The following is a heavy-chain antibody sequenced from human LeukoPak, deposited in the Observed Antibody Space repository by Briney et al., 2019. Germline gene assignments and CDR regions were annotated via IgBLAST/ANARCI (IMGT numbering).Heavy chain of an antibody. Sequence: GGSLRLSCAASGYTFSDFSVNWVRQATGKGLEWVSSISVRSNYRYYADSVRGRFSISRDDARNSLYLQMNSLRAEDTAVYYCVRLRRNSDRSGFYYYYDYWGQGTLVTVSS. CDR2: ISVRSNYR. CDR1: GYTFSDFS. CDR3: VRLRRNSDRSGFYYYYDY. V-gene: IGHV3-21*01. J-gene: IGHJ4*02. D-gene: IGHD3-22*01.